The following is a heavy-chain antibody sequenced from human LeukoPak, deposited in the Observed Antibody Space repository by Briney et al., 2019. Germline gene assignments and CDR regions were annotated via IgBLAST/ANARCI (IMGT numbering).Heavy chain of an antibody. CDR3: ARSFRSGYYYYYYMDV. J-gene: IGHJ6*03. CDR1: GGSISSYY. D-gene: IGHD1-26*01. CDR2: IYYSGST. V-gene: IGHV4-59*08. Sequence: SETLSLTCTVSGGSISSYYWSWIRQPPGKGLERIGYIYYSGSTNYNPSLKSRVTISVDTSKNQFSLKLSSVTAADTAVYYCARSFRSGYYYYYYMDVWGKGTTVTVSS.